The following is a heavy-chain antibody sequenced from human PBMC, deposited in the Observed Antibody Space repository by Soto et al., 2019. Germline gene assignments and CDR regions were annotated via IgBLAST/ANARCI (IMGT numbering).Heavy chain of an antibody. D-gene: IGHD4-17*01. CDR1: GYTFTSYY. J-gene: IGHJ6*02. V-gene: IGHV1-46*01. CDR2: INPSGGST. CDR3: ARGWTTVTSALYYYYGMDV. Sequence: QVQLVQSGAEVKKPGASVKVSCKASGYTFTSYYMHWVRQAPGQGLEWMGIINPSGGSTSYAQKFQGRVTMTRDTSTSTVYMGLSSLRSEDTAVYYCARGWTTVTSALYYYYGMDVWGQGTTATVSS.